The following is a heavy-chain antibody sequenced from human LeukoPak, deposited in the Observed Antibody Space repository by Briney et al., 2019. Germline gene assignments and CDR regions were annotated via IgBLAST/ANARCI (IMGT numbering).Heavy chain of an antibody. J-gene: IGHJ5*02. CDR1: GDSISTGGYF. CDR2: IYAGGKT. D-gene: IGHD3-10*01. Sequence: SQTLSLTCTVSGDSISTGGYFWSWIRQPAGKGLEWIGRIYAGGKTNYNPSLRSRVTISVDTSKNQFSLKLNSVTAADTAVYYCARMDYYGSGTYHSWFDPWGQGTLVTVSS. V-gene: IGHV4-61*02. CDR3: ARMDYYGSGTYHSWFDP.